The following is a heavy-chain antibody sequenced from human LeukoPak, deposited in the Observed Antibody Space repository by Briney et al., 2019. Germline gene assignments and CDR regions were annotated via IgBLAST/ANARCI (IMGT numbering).Heavy chain of an antibody. D-gene: IGHD6-19*01. J-gene: IGHJ5*02. Sequence: SETLSLTCAVYGGSFSGYDWSWVRQPPGRGLEWIGEINHSGSTNYNPSPTRRGTISVDTSKNQFSLKLSSVTAAATAVYYCARGAPWYSSGWYQNWFDHWGQGTLVTVSS. V-gene: IGHV4-34*01. CDR3: ARGAPWYSSGWYQNWFDH. CDR1: GGSFSGYD. CDR2: INHSGST.